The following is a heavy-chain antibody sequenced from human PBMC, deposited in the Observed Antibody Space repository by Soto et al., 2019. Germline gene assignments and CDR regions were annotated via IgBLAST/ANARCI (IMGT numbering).Heavy chain of an antibody. CDR3: AREYSYGSNFFDC. D-gene: IGHD5-18*01. Sequence: QLQLQASGPGLVKPSQTLSLTCTVAGGSFSSAAYYWSWIRQHPGEGLEWIGYISHSGSTYYSPSLKRRVIIAVDTSQNPLSLSLTSVTAADTAVYYCAREYSYGSNFFDCWGQGALVTVSS. V-gene: IGHV4-31*03. CDR1: GGSFSSAAYY. J-gene: IGHJ4*02. CDR2: ISHSGST.